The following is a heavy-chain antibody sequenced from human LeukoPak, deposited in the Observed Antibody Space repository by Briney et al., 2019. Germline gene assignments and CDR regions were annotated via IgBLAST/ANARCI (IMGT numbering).Heavy chain of an antibody. CDR1: GYSFTSYW. CDR3: ARRGERITMVRGVLADAFDI. V-gene: IGHV5-51*01. Sequence: GESLKISCKGSGYSFTSYWIGWVRQMLGKGLEWMGIIYPGDSDTRYSPSFQGQVTISADKSISTAYLQWSSLKASDTAMYYCARRGERITMVRGVLADAFDIWGQGTMVTVSS. D-gene: IGHD3-10*01. J-gene: IGHJ3*02. CDR2: IYPGDSDT.